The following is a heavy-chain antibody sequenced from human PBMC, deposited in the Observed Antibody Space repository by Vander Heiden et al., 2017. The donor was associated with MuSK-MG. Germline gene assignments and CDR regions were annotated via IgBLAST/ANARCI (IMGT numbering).Heavy chain of an antibody. CDR3: ANKGAAGDFDH. J-gene: IGHJ4*02. Sequence: QVQLVESGGGVVQPGGSLRLSCAASGFTFSSYGMHWVRQAPGKGLEWVAFIRYDGSDEYYADSVKGRFTISRDNSKNMLYLQMDSLRGDDTAVYHCANKGAAGDFDHWGQGSLVSVSS. V-gene: IGHV3-30*02. CDR1: GFTFSSYG. D-gene: IGHD6-19*01. CDR2: IRYDGSDE.